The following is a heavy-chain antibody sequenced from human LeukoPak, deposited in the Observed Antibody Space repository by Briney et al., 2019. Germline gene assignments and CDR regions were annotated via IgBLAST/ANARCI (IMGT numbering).Heavy chain of an antibody. V-gene: IGHV1-69*04. CDR1: GGTFSSYA. CDR2: IIPILGIA. D-gene: IGHD1-26*01. Sequence: ASVKVSCKASGGTFSSYAISWVRQAPGQGLEWMGRIIPILGIANYAQKFQGRVTITADKSTSTAYMELRSLRSDDTAVYYCARGRGSLFDYWGQGTLVTVSS. CDR3: ARGRGSLFDY. J-gene: IGHJ4*02.